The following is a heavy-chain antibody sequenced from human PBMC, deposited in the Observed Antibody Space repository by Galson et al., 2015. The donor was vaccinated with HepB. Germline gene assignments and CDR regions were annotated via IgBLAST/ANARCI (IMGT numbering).Heavy chain of an antibody. J-gene: IGHJ4*02. V-gene: IGHV3-11*06. CDR2: IRSSSTYT. CDR3: ARNWFGEAFDY. Sequence: SLRLSCAASGFTFSDYYMSWIRQAPGKGLEWLSYIRSSSTYTDYADSVKGRFTISRDNAKNSLYLQMNSLRAEDTAVYYCARNWFGEAFDYWGQGTLVTVSS. D-gene: IGHD3-10*01. CDR1: GFTFSDYY.